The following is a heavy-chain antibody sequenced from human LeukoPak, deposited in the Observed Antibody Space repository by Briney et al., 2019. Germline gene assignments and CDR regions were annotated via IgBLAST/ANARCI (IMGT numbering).Heavy chain of an antibody. V-gene: IGHV3-21*01. Sequence: GGSLRFSCAASGFTFSSYSMNWVRQAPGKGLEWVSSISSSSSYIYYADSVKGRFTISRDNAKNSLYLQMNSLRAEDTAVYYCARGVAVAGTFGRPYYFDYWGQGTLVTVSS. CDR3: ARGVAVAGTFGRPYYFDY. CDR1: GFTFSSYS. D-gene: IGHD6-19*01. J-gene: IGHJ4*02. CDR2: ISSSSSYI.